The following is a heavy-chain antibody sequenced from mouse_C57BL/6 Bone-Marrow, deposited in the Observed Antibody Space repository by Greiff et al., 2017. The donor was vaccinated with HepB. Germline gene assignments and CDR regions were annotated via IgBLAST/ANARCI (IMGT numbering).Heavy chain of an antibody. CDR3: VRDRFDYYFDF. CDR1: GFTFSTSG. V-gene: IGHV5-6*01. J-gene: IGHJ2*01. Sequence: DVQLQESGGDLVKPGGSLKLSCVASGFTFSTSGMSWVRQTPDKRLEWVATINTGGTYTYYPDSVKGRFTISKDTAKDTLFLQMSSLKSEDTAIYYCVRDRFDYYFDFWGQGTTLTVSS. CDR2: INTGGTYT. D-gene: IGHD2-14*01.